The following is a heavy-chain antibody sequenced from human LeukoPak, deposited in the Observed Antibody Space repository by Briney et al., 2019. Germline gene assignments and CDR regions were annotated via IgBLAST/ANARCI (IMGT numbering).Heavy chain of an antibody. CDR2: IYTSGST. V-gene: IGHV4-61*02. Sequence: PSETLSLTCTVSGGSISSGSYYWSWIRQPAGKGLEWIGRIYTSGSTNYNPSLKSRVTISVDTSKNQFSLKLSSVTAADTAVYYCARIAIAAAGLDAFDIWGQGTMVTVSS. J-gene: IGHJ3*02. D-gene: IGHD6-13*01. CDR1: GGSISSGSYY. CDR3: ARIAIAAAGLDAFDI.